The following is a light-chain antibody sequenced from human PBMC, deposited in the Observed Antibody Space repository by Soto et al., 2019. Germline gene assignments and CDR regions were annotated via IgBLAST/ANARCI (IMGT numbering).Light chain of an antibody. CDR3: QQYLNWPWT. CDR1: QSVSSN. CDR2: GAS. Sequence: EIVMTQSPAALSVSPGQRATLSCRASQSVSSNLAWYQRKPGQAPSLLIYGASTRATGIPARFSGSGSGTEFTLTISSLQSEDFAVYYCQQYLNWPWTFGQGTKVEIK. J-gene: IGKJ1*01. V-gene: IGKV3-15*01.